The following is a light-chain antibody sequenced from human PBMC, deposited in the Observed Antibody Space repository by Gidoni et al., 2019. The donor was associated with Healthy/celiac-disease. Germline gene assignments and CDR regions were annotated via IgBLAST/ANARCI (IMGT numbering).Light chain of an antibody. V-gene: IGLV3-9*01. CDR1: NIGSKN. J-gene: IGLJ1*01. CDR3: QVWDSSTVV. CDR2: RDS. Sequence: SYELTQPLSVSVALGQTARITCGGNNIGSKNVHWYQQKPGQAPVLVIYRDSNLPSGIPERFSGSNSGNTATLTISRAQAGDEADYYCQVWDSSTVVFGTGTKVTVL.